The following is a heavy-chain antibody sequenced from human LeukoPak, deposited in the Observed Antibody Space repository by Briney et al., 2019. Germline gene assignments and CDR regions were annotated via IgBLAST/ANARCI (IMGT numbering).Heavy chain of an antibody. CDR1: GFTFSSYA. V-gene: IGHV3-30-3*01. D-gene: IGHD3-16*02. CDR3: ARATTPKSYYDYVWGSYRSGDYFDY. CDR2: ISYDGSNK. J-gene: IGHJ4*02. Sequence: GGSLRLSCAASGFTFSSYAMLWVRQAPGKGLEWVAVISYDGSNKYYADSVKGRLTISRDNSKNTLYLQMNSLRAEDTAVYYCARATTPKSYYDYVWGSYRSGDYFDYWGQGTLVTVSS.